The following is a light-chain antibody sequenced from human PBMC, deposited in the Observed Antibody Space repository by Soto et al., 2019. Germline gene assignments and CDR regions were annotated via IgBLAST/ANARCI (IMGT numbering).Light chain of an antibody. CDR3: QQYKTYFRT. J-gene: IGKJ2*01. CDR1: QSISPW. Sequence: DIQMTQSPSTLSASVGDRVTITCRASQSISPWLAWYQQKPGKAPKILIYKASSLESGMPSRFSGSGSGTEFTLTISSLQSEDFATYYCQQYKTYFRTFGQPTKLEIK. V-gene: IGKV1-5*03. CDR2: KAS.